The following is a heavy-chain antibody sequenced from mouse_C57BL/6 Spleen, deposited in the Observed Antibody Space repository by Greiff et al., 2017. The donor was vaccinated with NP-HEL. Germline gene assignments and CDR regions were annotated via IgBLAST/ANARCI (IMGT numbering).Heavy chain of an antibody. J-gene: IGHJ2*01. V-gene: IGHV1-80*01. D-gene: IGHD2-3*01. Sequence: VKLQESGAELVKPGASVKISCKASGYAFSSYWMNWVKQRPGKGLEWIGQIYPGDGATNYNGKFKGKATLTADKSSSTAYMQLSSLTSEDSAVYFCARFDGYLYYFDYWGQGTTLTVSS. CDR2: IYPGDGAT. CDR3: ARFDGYLYYFDY. CDR1: GYAFSSYW.